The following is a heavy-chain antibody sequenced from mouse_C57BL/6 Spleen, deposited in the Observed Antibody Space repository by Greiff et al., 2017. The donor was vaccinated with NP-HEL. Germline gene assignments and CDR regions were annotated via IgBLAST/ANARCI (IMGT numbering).Heavy chain of an antibody. CDR3: ARGGDYDGHDY. D-gene: IGHD2-3*01. CDR1: GYTFTSYW. Sequence: QVHVKQPGAELVKPGASVKLSCKASGYTFTSYWMHWVKQRPGRGLEWIGRIHPNSGGTKYNEKFKSKATLTVDKPSSTAYMQLSSLTSEDSAVYYCARGGDYDGHDYWGQGTTLTVSS. J-gene: IGHJ2*01. V-gene: IGHV1-72*01. CDR2: IHPNSGGT.